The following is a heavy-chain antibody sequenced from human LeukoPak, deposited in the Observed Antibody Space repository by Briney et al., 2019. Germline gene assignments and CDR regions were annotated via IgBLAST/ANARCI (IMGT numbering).Heavy chain of an antibody. V-gene: IGHV1-2*02. CDR1: GYTFTDYY. CDR2: INPNSGGT. D-gene: IGHD6-6*01. Sequence: ASVKVSCKASGYTFTDYYVHWVRQAPGQGLEWMGWINPNSGGTNYAQKFQGRVTMTRDTSISTAYMELSRLRSDDTAVYYCARALSAGYSSSVFDYWGQGTLVTVSS. CDR3: ARALSAGYSSSVFDY. J-gene: IGHJ4*02.